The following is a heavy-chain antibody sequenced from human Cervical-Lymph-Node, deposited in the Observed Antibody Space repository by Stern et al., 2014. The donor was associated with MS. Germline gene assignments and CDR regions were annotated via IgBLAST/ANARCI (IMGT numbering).Heavy chain of an antibody. Sequence: QLVQSGTEVKKPGASVKVACKASGYTFANYDITWIRQATGQGLEWLGWMKPNRGDTGYAQKLQGRITMTRDTSMNTAYMELNNLRSDDTAVYYCARGETRLMQFAFSRYYGMDVLGQGTTVIVSS. CDR3: ARGETRLMQFAFSRYYGMDV. CDR2: MKPNRGDT. D-gene: IGHD2-21*02. V-gene: IGHV1-8*01. CDR1: GYTFANYD. J-gene: IGHJ6*02.